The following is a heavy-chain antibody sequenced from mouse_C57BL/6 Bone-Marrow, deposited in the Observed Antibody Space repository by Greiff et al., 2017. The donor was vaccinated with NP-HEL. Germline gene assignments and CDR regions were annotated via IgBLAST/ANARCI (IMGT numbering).Heavy chain of an antibody. J-gene: IGHJ4*01. D-gene: IGHD3-2*02. CDR3: ARSRQLRLHYYAMDY. Sequence: VQLQQPGAELVRPGSSVKLSCKASGYTFTSYWMHWVKQRPIQGLEWIGNIDPSDSETHYNQQFKDKATLTVDKSSSTAYMQLSSLTSEDSAVYYCARSRQLRLHYYAMDYWGQGTSVTVSS. V-gene: IGHV1-52*01. CDR2: IDPSDSET. CDR1: GYTFTSYW.